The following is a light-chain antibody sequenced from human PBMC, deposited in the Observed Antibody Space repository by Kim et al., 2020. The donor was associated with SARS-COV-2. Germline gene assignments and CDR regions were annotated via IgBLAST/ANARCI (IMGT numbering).Light chain of an antibody. CDR2: GAS. Sequence: PVERVTLSCRASQSVSSSYLTWYQQKPGQAPRLLIYGASSRATGIPARFSGSGSGTDFTLTISSLQPEDFAVYYCQQDYNLLTFGGGTKVDIK. J-gene: IGKJ4*01. CDR3: QQDYNLLT. CDR1: QSVSSSY. V-gene: IGKV3D-7*01.